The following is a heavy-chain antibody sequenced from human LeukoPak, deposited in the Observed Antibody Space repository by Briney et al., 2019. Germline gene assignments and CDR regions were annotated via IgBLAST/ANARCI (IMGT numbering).Heavy chain of an antibody. V-gene: IGHV1-18*01. CDR2: ISAYNGNT. CDR3: ARVTGYIVEDYFDY. Sequence: GASVKVSCKASGYTFTSYGISWVRQAPGQGLEWMGWISAYNGNTNYAQKLQGRVTMTTDTSTRTAYMELRSLRSDDTAVYYCARVTGYIVEDYFDYWGQGTLVTVSS. J-gene: IGHJ4*02. CDR1: GYTFTSYG. D-gene: IGHD3-22*01.